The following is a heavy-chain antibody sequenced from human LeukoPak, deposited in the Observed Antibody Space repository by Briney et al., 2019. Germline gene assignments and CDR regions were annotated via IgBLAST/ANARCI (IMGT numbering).Heavy chain of an antibody. Sequence: GGSLRLSCAASGSTFSSYAMSWVRQAPGKGLEWVSAISGSGGSTYYADSVKGRFTISRDNSKNTLYLQMNSLRAEDTAVYYCAKDHTVAPQQTDAFDIWGQGTMVTVSS. J-gene: IGHJ3*02. D-gene: IGHD6-19*01. CDR1: GSTFSSYA. V-gene: IGHV3-23*01. CDR3: AKDHTVAPQQTDAFDI. CDR2: ISGSGGST.